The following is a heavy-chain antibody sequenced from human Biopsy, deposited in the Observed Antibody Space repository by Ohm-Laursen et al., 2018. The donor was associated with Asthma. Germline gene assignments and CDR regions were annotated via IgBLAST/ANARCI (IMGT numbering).Heavy chain of an antibody. CDR1: GGTFSNFA. CDR2: IMTVFGTT. V-gene: IGHV1-69*13. J-gene: IGHJ6*02. D-gene: IGHD6-19*01. Sequence: SVKVSCKAPGGTFSNFAIGWVRQAPGQGLEWLGGIMTVFGTTNYAQKFQGRVTITADESTSTAYMEVTSLGSEDTAIYYCARCQVGYSSGWSLLLKKIYYSGMDVWGQGTAVTVSS. CDR3: ARCQVGYSSGWSLLLKKIYYSGMDV.